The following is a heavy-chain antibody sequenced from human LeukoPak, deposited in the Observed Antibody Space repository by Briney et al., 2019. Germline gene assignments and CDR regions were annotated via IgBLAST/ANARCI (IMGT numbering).Heavy chain of an antibody. CDR2: VRYDGSNK. CDR1: GLTFTNHD. D-gene: IGHD3-22*01. V-gene: IGHV3-30*02. CDR3: VNGCYSSGYFCYFDY. J-gene: IGHJ4*02. Sequence: GGSLRLSCTASGLTFTNHDMHWVRQAPGKGLEWVAFVRYDGSNKYYADSVKGRFTSSRDNSKNTLSLQMNSLRTEDTALYYCVNGCYSSGYFCYFDYSGQGTLVTVSS.